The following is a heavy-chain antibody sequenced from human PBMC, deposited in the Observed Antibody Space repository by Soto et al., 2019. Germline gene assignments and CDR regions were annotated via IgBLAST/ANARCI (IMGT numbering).Heavy chain of an antibody. CDR1: AYSISSGYY. D-gene: IGHD3-22*01. V-gene: IGHV4-38-2*01. CDR2: IYHSGST. CDR3: ARMGFYYDSSGYDY. J-gene: IGHJ4*02. Sequence: LSLTCAVSAYSISSGYYWGCIRQPPGKGLEWIGSIYHSGSTCYNPSLKSRVTISVDTSKNQFSLKLRSVTAADTAVYYCARMGFYYDSSGYDYWGQGTLVTVSS.